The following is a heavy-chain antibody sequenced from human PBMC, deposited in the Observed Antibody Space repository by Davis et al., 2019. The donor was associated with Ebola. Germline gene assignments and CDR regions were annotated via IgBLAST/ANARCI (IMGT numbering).Heavy chain of an antibody. CDR3: ARDVGGSYRGYGMDV. V-gene: IGHV1-69*04. J-gene: IGHJ6*02. CDR1: GYTFTAYS. CDR2: IIPILGIA. D-gene: IGHD1-26*01. Sequence: SVKVSCKTSGYTFTAYSIDWVRQAPGQGLEWMGRIIPILGIANYAQKFQGRVTITADKSTSTAYMELSSLRSEDTAVYYCARDVGGSYRGYGMDVWGQGTTVTVSS.